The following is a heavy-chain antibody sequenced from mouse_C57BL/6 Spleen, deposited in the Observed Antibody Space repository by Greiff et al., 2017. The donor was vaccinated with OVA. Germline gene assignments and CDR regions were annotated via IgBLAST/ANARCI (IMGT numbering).Heavy chain of an antibody. CDR2: IDPSDSYT. J-gene: IGHJ2*01. D-gene: IGHD3-2*02. CDR1: GYTFTSYW. V-gene: IGHV1-50*01. CDR3: AREGTAQATNY. Sequence: QVQLQQPGAELVKPGASVKLSCTASGYTFTSYWMQWVKQRPGQGLEWIGEIDPSDSYTNYNQKFKGKATLTVDTSSSTAYMQLSSLTSEDSAVYYCAREGTAQATNYWGKGTTLTVSS.